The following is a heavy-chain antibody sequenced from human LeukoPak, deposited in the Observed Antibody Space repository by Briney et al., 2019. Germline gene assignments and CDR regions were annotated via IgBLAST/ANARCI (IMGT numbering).Heavy chain of an antibody. D-gene: IGHD1-26*01. V-gene: IGHV4-61*02. Sequence: SETLSLTCTVSGASMSSGNYYWSWIRQPAGKGLEWIGRMYTSGSTNYNPSLKSRVIISVDTSKNQFSLQLNSVTAADTAVYYCARGVGTTNFDYWGQGTLVTVSS. CDR3: ARGVGTTNFDY. J-gene: IGHJ4*02. CDR2: MYTSGST. CDR1: GASMSSGNYY.